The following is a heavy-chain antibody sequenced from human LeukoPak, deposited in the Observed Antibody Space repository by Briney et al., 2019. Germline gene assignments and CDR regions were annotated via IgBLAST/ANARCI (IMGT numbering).Heavy chain of an antibody. CDR2: IKSKTDGGTT. CDR1: GYTFSDAW. Sequence: PGGSLRLSCAASGYTFSDAWMSWVRQAPGKGLEWVGRIKSKTDGGTTDYAAPVKGRFTISRDDSKNTLYLQMNSLKTEDTAVYYCTTRGGSFSIFDYWGQGTLVNVSS. V-gene: IGHV3-15*01. D-gene: IGHD1-26*01. J-gene: IGHJ4*02. CDR3: TTRGGSFSIFDY.